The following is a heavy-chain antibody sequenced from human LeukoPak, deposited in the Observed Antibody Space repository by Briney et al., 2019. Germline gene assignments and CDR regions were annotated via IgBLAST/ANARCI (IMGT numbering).Heavy chain of an antibody. CDR3: AHNQDYRFEY. CDR2: IRGDSGEY. V-gene: IGHV3-7*01. CDR1: GFIFSRYW. D-gene: IGHD3-16*01. Sequence: GGSLRLSCATSGFIFSRYWMAWVRQAPGKGLEWVANIRGDSGEYFYADSVKGRFTTSRDNAKNSLYLHMNSLRPEDTAVYYCAHNQDYRFEYWGQGTLVTVSS. J-gene: IGHJ4*02.